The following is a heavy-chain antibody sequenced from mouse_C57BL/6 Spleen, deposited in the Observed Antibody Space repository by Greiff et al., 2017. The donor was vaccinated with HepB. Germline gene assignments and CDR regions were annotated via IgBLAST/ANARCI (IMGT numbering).Heavy chain of an antibody. CDR1: GYSITSDYY. CDR2: ISYDGSN. V-gene: IGHV3-6*01. CDR3: ARGSYFDY. Sequence: EVKLQESGPGLVKPSQSLSLTCSVTGYSITSDYYWNWIRQFPGNKLEWMGYISYDGSNNYNPSLKNRISITLDTSKNKCFLKLNSVPTEDTATYYCARGSYFDYWGQGTTLTVSS. J-gene: IGHJ2*01.